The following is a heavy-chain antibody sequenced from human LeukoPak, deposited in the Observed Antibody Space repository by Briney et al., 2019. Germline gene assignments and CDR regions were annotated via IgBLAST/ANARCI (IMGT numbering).Heavy chain of an antibody. J-gene: IGHJ4*02. D-gene: IGHD3-10*01. Sequence: GGSLRLSCAASGFTFDDYAMHWVRQAPGKGLEWVSGISWNSGSIGYADSVKGRFTISRDNAKNSLYLQMNSLRAEDTALYYCAKDIKWFGELLLGYFDYWGQGTLVTVSS. CDR1: GFTFDDYA. CDR2: ISWNSGSI. V-gene: IGHV3-9*01. CDR3: AKDIKWFGELLLGYFDY.